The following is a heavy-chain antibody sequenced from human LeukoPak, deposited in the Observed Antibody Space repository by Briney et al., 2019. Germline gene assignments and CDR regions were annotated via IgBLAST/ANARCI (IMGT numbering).Heavy chain of an antibody. CDR2: ISGSGGST. CDR3: AKGRYSNYELVPFDP. J-gene: IGHJ5*02. V-gene: IGHV3-23*01. Sequence: GGSLRLSCAASGFTFDDYGMSWVRQAPGKGLEWVSAISGSGGSTYYADSVKGRFTISRDNSKNTLYLQMNSLRAEDTAVYYCAKGRYSNYELVPFDPWGQGTLVTVSS. D-gene: IGHD4-11*01. CDR1: GFTFDDYG.